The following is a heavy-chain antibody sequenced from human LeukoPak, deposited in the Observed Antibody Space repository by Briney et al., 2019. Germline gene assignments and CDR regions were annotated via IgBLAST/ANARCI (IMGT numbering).Heavy chain of an antibody. V-gene: IGHV4-39*07. CDR3: ARELRFLEWSSGDV. CDR2: IYHNGAT. J-gene: IGHJ6*04. D-gene: IGHD3-3*01. Sequence: SETLSLTCTVSGGSIGSTNDYWGWIRQPPGEGLEWIGTIYHNGATQYNPSLKSRVTISIDTSKSHFSLKLTSVTAADTAVYYCARELRFLEWSSGDVRGKGTTVTVSS. CDR1: GGSIGSTNDY.